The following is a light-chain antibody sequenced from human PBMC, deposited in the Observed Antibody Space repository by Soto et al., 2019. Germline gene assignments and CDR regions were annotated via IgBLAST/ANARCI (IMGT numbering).Light chain of an antibody. CDR1: SSDVGGYNY. CDR2: EVS. Sequence: QSALTQPPSASGSPGQSVTISCTGTSSDVGGYNYVSWYQQHPGKAPKLMIYEVSKRPSGVPDRFSGSKSGNTASLTVSGLQVEDEADYYCSSYTSSSTHWVFGGGTKVTVL. J-gene: IGLJ3*02. CDR3: SSYTSSSTHWV. V-gene: IGLV2-8*01.